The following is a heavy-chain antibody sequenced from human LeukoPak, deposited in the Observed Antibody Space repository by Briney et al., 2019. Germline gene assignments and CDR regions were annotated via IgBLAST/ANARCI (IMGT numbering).Heavy chain of an antibody. CDR2: IIPIFGTA. D-gene: IGHD3-10*01. Sequence: ASVKVSCKASGGTFSSYAISWVRQAPGQGLEWMGGIIPIFGTANYAQKFQGRVTITADESTSTAYMELSSLRSDDTAVYFCARGHHSGFVPWGQGTLVTVSS. V-gene: IGHV1-69*13. CDR3: ARGHHSGFVP. J-gene: IGHJ5*02. CDR1: GGTFSSYA.